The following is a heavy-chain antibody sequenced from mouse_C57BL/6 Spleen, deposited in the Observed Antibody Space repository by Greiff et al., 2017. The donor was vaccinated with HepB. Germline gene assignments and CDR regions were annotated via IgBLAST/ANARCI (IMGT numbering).Heavy chain of an antibody. V-gene: IGHV5-9-1*02. Sequence: DVQLVESGEGLVKPGGSLKLSCAASGFTFSSYAMSWVRQTPEKRLEWVAYISSGGDYIYYADTVKGRFTISRDNARNTLYLQMSSLKSEDTAMYYCTRVSTTVVPDYWGQGTTLTVSS. CDR2: ISSGGDYI. D-gene: IGHD1-1*01. J-gene: IGHJ2*01. CDR1: GFTFSSYA. CDR3: TRVSTTVVPDY.